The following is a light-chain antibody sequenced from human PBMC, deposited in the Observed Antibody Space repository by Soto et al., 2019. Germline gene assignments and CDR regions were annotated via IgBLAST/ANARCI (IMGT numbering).Light chain of an antibody. CDR2: DAS. V-gene: IGKV3-11*01. Sequence: EIVLTQSPATLSLSPGERATLSCRASQSVSSYLAWNQQKPGQAPRLLIYDASNRATGIPARFSGSGSGTDLNITISRLEPEAFAIYSCQQRSNWPAITYGQETQLEIK. CDR1: QSVSSY. J-gene: IGKJ5*01. CDR3: QQRSNWPAIT.